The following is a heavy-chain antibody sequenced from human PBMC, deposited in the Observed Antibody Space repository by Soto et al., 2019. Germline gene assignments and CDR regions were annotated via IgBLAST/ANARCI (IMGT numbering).Heavy chain of an antibody. D-gene: IGHD3-16*02. J-gene: IGHJ4*02. CDR2: IYYSGST. CDR1: GGSISSYY. Sequence: SETLSLTCTVSGGSISSYYWSWIRQPPGKGLEWIGYIYYSGSTNYNPSLKSRVTISVDTSKNQFSLKLSSVTAADTAVYYCARHIFFGGVIDYWGQGTLVTVSS. CDR3: ARHIFFGGVIDY. V-gene: IGHV4-59*08.